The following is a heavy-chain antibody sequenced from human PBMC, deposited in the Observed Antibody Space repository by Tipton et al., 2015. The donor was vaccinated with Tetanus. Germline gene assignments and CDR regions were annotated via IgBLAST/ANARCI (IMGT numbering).Heavy chain of an antibody. CDR2: VYYDGSA. CDR3: TRHVVEAVPRWFDP. Sequence: TLSLTCTVSGDSISSSEYYWGWIRQPPGEGLEWIASVYYDGSAYTNPSLKSRIARSIDTSGSQFSQKVHSVTAADTAFYYCTRHVVEAVPRWFDPWGQGTLVTVSS. D-gene: IGHD2-2*01. CDR1: GDSISSSEYY. V-gene: IGHV4-39*01. J-gene: IGHJ5*02.